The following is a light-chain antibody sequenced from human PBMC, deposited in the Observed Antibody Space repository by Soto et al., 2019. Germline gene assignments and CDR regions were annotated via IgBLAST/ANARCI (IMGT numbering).Light chain of an antibody. CDR2: EGS. CDR3: CSLTTSHTYV. V-gene: IGLV2-14*02. CDR1: SSDVGSYNL. Sequence: QSLLTQPASLSVSPGQSITISCTGTSSDVGSYNLVSWYQQHPGKAPKLMIYEGSKRPSGVSNRFSGSKSGNTASLTISGLQADDEADYYCCSLTTSHTYVFGSGTKVTVL. J-gene: IGLJ1*01.